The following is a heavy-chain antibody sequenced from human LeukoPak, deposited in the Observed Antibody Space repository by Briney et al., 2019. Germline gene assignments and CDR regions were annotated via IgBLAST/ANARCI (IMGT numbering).Heavy chain of an antibody. D-gene: IGHD6-13*01. V-gene: IGHV3-33*01. J-gene: IGHJ4*02. CDR3: ARGRSWDNFDY. Sequence: PGRSLRLSCAASGFTFSSYGMHWVRQAPGKGLEWVAVIWYDGSNKYYADSVKGRFTISRDNSKNTLYLQMNSLRAEDTAVYYCARGRSWDNFDYWGQGTLVTVSS. CDR2: IWYDGSNK. CDR1: GFTFSSYG.